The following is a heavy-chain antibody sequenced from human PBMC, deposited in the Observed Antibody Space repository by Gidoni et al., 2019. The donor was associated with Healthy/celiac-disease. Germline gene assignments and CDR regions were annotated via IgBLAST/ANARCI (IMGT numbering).Heavy chain of an antibody. CDR2: ISDDGSNK. Sequence: QVQLVESGEGVVQPGRSLRLSWAASGFTFSSSAMHWVRKAPGKGLEWVAVISDDGSNKYYADSVKGRLTISRDNSKNTLYLQMNSLRAEDTAVYYCARDGGGYQLPLDYWGQGTLVTVSS. V-gene: IGHV3-30*04. CDR1: GFTFSSSA. CDR3: ARDGGGYQLPLDY. J-gene: IGHJ4*02. D-gene: IGHD2-2*01.